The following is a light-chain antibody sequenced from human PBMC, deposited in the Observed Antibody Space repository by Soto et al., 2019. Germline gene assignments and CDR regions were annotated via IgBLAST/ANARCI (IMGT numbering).Light chain of an antibody. CDR3: SSYTSSSVV. V-gene: IGLV2-14*01. J-gene: IGLJ2*01. CDR2: DVS. CDR1: SSDVGGYNY. Sequence: QSALTQPASVSRSPGQSITISCTGTSSDVGGYNYVSRYQQHPGKAPKLMIYDVSNRTSGVSNRFSGSKSGNTASLTISGLQAEDEADYYCSSYTSSSVVFGGGTKLTV.